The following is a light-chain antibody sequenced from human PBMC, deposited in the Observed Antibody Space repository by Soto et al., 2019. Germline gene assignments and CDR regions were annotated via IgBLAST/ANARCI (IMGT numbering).Light chain of an antibody. CDR3: QQYETFSGT. CDR1: QSISTW. CDR2: SAS. Sequence: DIQMTQSPSTLSASVGDRVTITCRASQSISTWLAWYQQKPGKAPKLLIYSASDLESGVPSRFSGSGSGTKFTLTIASLQPDDFATYYCQQYETFSGTFGPGTKVDI. J-gene: IGKJ1*01. V-gene: IGKV1-5*03.